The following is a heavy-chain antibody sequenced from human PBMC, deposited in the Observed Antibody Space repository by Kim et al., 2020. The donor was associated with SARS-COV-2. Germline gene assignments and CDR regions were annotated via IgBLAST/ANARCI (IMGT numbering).Heavy chain of an antibody. CDR1: GGSVSSGSYY. D-gene: IGHD6-13*01. CDR2: IYYSGST. CDR3: ARQARSSWPNWVDP. Sequence: SETLSLTCSVSGGSVSSGSYYWSWIRQPPGKGLEWIGYIYYSGSTNYNPSLKSRVTISVDTSKNQFSLKLSSVTAADTAVYYCARQARSSWPNWVDPWG. J-gene: IGHJ5*02. V-gene: IGHV4-61*01.